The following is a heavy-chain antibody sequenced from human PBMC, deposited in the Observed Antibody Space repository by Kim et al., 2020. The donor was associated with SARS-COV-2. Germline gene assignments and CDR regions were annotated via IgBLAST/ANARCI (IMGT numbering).Heavy chain of an antibody. Sequence: GGSLRLSCAAFGFSFSTYWMHWVRQAPGKGRVWVARISGDGRSTNYADSVKGRFTISRDNAKNRVYLQMNSLRGEDTAMYYCASSSLWFGGQGTRVTVSS. CDR1: GFSFSTYW. CDR2: ISGDGRST. J-gene: IGHJ4*02. V-gene: IGHV3-74*01. D-gene: IGHD3-10*01. CDR3: ASSSLWF.